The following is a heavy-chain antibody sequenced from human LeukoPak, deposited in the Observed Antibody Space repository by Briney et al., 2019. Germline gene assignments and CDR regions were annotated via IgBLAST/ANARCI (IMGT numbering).Heavy chain of an antibody. CDR2: IYYSGST. CDR1: GGSISSGDYY. V-gene: IGHV4-30-4*08. Sequence: SETLSLTCTVSGGSISSGDYYWSWIRQPPGKGLEWIGYIYYSGSTYYNPSLKSRVTISVDTSKNQFSLKLSSVTAADTAVYYCARRTVGATTNYFDYWGQGTLVTVS. CDR3: ARRTVGATTNYFDY. D-gene: IGHD1-26*01. J-gene: IGHJ4*02.